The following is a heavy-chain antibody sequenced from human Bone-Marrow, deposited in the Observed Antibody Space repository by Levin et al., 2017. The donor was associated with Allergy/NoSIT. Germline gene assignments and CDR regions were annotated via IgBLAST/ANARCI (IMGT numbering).Heavy chain of an antibody. Sequence: ESLKISCAVYGGSFSAYSWSWLRQPPGKGLEWIGEINHSGSTNYNPSLKSRITISLDTSKNQFSLQLRSVTAADTAVYYCPRVPENWFDPWGQGTLVTVSS. CDR2: INHSGST. CDR1: GGSFSAYS. CDR3: PRVPENWFDP. J-gene: IGHJ5*02. V-gene: IGHV4-34*01.